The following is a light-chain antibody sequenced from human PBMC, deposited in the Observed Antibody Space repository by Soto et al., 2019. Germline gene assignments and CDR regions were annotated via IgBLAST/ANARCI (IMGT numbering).Light chain of an antibody. Sequence: QSALTQPASVSGSPGQSVTISCTGTSSDVGGYNYVSWYQHHPGKAPKLMIYEVSNRPSGVSNRFSGSKSGNTASLTISGLQAEDEADYYCSSYTSISTYVFGPGTQLTVL. CDR1: SSDVGGYNY. CDR2: EVS. CDR3: SSYTSISTYV. J-gene: IGLJ7*01. V-gene: IGLV2-14*01.